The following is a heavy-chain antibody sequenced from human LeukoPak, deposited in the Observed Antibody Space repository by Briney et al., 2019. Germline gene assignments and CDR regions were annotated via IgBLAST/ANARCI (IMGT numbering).Heavy chain of an antibody. V-gene: IGHV1-18*01. CDR3: RYDILTGYHFDY. CDR2: ISAYNGNT. J-gene: IGHJ4*02. Sequence: GASVKVSCKASGYTFTSYGISWVRQAPGQGLEWMGWISAYNGNTNYAQKLQGRVTMTTDKSTSTAYMELSSLRSEDTAVYYCRYDILTGYHFDYWGQGTLVTVSS. CDR1: GYTFTSYG. D-gene: IGHD3-9*01.